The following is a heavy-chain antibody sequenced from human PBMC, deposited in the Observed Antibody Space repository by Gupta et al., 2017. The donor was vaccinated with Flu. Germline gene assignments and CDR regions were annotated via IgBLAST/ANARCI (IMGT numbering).Heavy chain of an antibody. CDR3: ARGGDDDGQGSSFDY. Sequence: EVQLVESGGGLVQPGGSLRLSCAASGFSVSSNYMSWVRQAPGKGLEWVSVIYKGGTKYYADSGKGRFTISRDNSKNTLSLQMNSLSPEDTALYYCARGGDDDGQGSSFDYCGQVTLVTVS. V-gene: IGHV3-66*02. J-gene: IGHJ4*02. CDR2: IYKGGTK. D-gene: IGHD3-10*01. CDR1: GFSVSSNY.